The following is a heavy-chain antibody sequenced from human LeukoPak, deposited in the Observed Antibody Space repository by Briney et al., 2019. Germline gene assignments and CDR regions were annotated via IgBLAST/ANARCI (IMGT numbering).Heavy chain of an antibody. CDR1: GFTFSSYG. CDR2: IRYDGSNK. CDR3: AKDDQWFGELPGYYFDY. Sequence: GGSLRLSCAASGFTFSSYGMHWVRQAPGKGLEWVAFIRYDGSNKYYADSVKGRFTISRDNSKNTLYLQMNSLRAEDTAVYYCAKDDQWFGELPGYYFDYWGQGTLVTVPS. J-gene: IGHJ4*02. V-gene: IGHV3-30*02. D-gene: IGHD3-10*01.